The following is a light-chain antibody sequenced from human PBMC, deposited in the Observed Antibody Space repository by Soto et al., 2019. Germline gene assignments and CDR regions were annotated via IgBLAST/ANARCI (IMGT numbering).Light chain of an antibody. CDR3: QKYNSAPWT. CDR1: QSISSY. J-gene: IGKJ1*01. V-gene: IGKV1-39*01. CDR2: AAS. Sequence: DIQMTQSPSSLSASVGDRVTITCRASQSISSYLNWYQQKPGKAPKLLIYAASSLQSGVPSRCSGSGSGTDFTRTISSLQPEDVATYYCQKYNSAPWTFGQGTRVEI.